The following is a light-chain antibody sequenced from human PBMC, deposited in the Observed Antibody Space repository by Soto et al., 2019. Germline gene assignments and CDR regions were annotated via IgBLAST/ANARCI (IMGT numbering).Light chain of an antibody. CDR2: GAS. Sequence: IVLTQSPGTLSLSPWERATLSCRASQSVSSSYLAWYQQKPGQAPRLLIYGASNRATGIPDRFSGSGSGTDFTLTISRLEPEDFAVYYCQQYTSSLITFGQGTRLEIK. V-gene: IGKV3-20*01. CDR1: QSVSSSY. CDR3: QQYTSSLIT. J-gene: IGKJ5*01.